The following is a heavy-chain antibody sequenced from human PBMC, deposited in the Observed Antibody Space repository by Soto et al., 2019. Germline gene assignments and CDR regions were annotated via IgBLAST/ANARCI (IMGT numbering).Heavy chain of an antibody. CDR3: ARGLVAIFGVVKGMDV. Sequence: GSLRLSCAASGFTFSSYDMHWVRQATGKGLEWVSAIGTAGDTYYPGSVKGRFTISRENAKNSLYLQMNSLRAGDTAVYYCARGLVAIFGVVKGMDVWGQGTTVTAP. CDR1: GFTFSSYD. D-gene: IGHD3-3*01. CDR2: IGTAGDT. J-gene: IGHJ6*02. V-gene: IGHV3-13*01.